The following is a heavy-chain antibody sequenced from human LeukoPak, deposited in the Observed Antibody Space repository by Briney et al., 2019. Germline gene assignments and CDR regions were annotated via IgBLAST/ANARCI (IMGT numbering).Heavy chain of an antibody. CDR3: ARDLGYCSSTRCRSAEYFQH. V-gene: IGHV1-18*01. Sequence: KPGASVKVSCKASGYTFTSYGISWVRQAPGQGLEWMGWISAYNGNTNYAQKLQGRVTMTTDTSTSTAYMELRSLRSDDTAVYYCARDLGYCSSTRCRSAEYFQHWGQGTLVTVSS. D-gene: IGHD2-2*01. J-gene: IGHJ1*01. CDR1: GYTFTSYG. CDR2: ISAYNGNT.